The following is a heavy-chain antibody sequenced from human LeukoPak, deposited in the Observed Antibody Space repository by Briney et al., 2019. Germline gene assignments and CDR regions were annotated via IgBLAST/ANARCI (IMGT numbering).Heavy chain of an antibody. CDR3: ARAHLITVIRGRADTPRNWFDP. V-gene: IGHV4-39*07. D-gene: IGHD3-10*01. Sequence: SETLSLTCTVSGGSTSSSSYYWGWIRQPPGKGLEWIGNIYYSGSTYYNPSLKSRATISMGTSKNQFSLKLSSVTAADTAVYYCARAHLITVIRGRADTPRNWFDPWGQGTLVTVSS. CDR1: GGSTSSSSYY. CDR2: IYYSGST. J-gene: IGHJ5*02.